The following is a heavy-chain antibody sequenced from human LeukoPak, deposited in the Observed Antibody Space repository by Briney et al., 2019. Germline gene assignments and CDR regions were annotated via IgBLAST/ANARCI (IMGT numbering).Heavy chain of an antibody. CDR3: ARQWLEWKDHWCSHYYMDV. CDR2: VSAYNGDT. J-gene: IGHJ6*03. Sequence: ASVKVSCKASGYTSTHYGISWGRKAPGQGLEWMGWVSAYNGDTDYAQKFQGRVTMTTDRSTATAYMELRSLTSDDTAVYYCARQWLEWKDHWCSHYYMDVWGKGTTVSVSS. CDR1: GYTSTHYG. D-gene: IGHD6-19*01. V-gene: IGHV1-18*01.